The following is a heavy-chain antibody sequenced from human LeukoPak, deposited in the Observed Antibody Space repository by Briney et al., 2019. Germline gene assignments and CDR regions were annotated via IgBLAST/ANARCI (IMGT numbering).Heavy chain of an antibody. CDR3: ARHQYQLSALDY. Sequence: PSETLSLTWTVSGDSISSSNYYWSWIRQPAGKGLEWVGRMSTSGSTNYNPSLKSRVTISVDTSKSQFSLNLNSVTAADTAVYYCARHQYQLSALDYWGQGTLVTVSS. V-gene: IGHV4-61*02. CDR1: GDSISSSNYY. CDR2: MSTSGST. D-gene: IGHD2-2*01. J-gene: IGHJ4*02.